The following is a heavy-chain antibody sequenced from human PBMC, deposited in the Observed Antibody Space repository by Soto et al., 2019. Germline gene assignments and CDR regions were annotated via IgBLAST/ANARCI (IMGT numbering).Heavy chain of an antibody. CDR2: INVGNGNI. V-gene: IGHV1-3*01. CDR1: GYTFTNYP. CDR3: ATSYGSGYRAFDY. J-gene: IGHJ4*02. Sequence: ASVKVSCKASGYTFTNYPIHWVRQAPGQGLEWMGWINVGNGNIKYSQKFQGRVTMTRDTSASTAYMELSSLGSEDTAVYYCATSYGSGYRAFDYWGQGALVTV. D-gene: IGHD3-10*01.